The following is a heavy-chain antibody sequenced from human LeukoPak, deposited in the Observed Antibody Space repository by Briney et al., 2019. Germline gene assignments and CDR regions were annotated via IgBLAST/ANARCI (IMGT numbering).Heavy chain of an antibody. J-gene: IGHJ6*03. CDR2: IYTSGST. CDR3: ARNRDANFGYYMDV. D-gene: IGHD3-16*01. Sequence: PSETLSLTGTGAGGSISSYYWSWIRQPAGKGLEWIGRIYTSGSTNYNPSLKSRVTMSVDTSKNQFSLKLSSVTAADTAVYYCARNRDANFGYYMDVWGKGTTVTVSS. V-gene: IGHV4-4*07. CDR1: GGSISSYY.